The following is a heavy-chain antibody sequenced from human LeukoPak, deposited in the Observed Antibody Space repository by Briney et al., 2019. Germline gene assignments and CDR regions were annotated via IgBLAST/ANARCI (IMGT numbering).Heavy chain of an antibody. CDR1: GYTFTSYD. Sequence: ASVKVSCKASGYTFTSYDINWVRQATGQGLEWMGWMNPNSGNTGYAQKFQGRVTITADKSTRTAYMELSSLRCEDTAVYYCARDNDSRDPPHFDYWGQGTLVTVSS. CDR2: MNPNSGNT. D-gene: IGHD3-16*01. V-gene: IGHV1-8*01. CDR3: ARDNDSRDPPHFDY. J-gene: IGHJ4*02.